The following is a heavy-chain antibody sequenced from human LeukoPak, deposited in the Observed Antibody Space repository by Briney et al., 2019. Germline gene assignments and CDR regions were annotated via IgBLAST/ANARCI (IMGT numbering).Heavy chain of an antibody. D-gene: IGHD6-6*01. Sequence: SETLSLTCTVSGGSISSGSYCWSWIRQPAGKGLEWIGRIYTSGSTNYNPSLKSRVTISVDTSKNQFSLKLSSVTAADTAVYYCASEPSIAARNYYYYYMDVWGKGTTVTVSS. CDR3: ASEPSIAARNYYYYYMDV. CDR1: GGSISSGSYC. V-gene: IGHV4-61*02. CDR2: IYTSGST. J-gene: IGHJ6*03.